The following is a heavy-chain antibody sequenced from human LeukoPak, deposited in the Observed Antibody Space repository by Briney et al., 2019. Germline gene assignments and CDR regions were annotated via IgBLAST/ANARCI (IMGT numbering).Heavy chain of an antibody. J-gene: IGHJ4*02. CDR2: IRSKANSYAT. V-gene: IGHV3-73*01. Sequence: PGGSLRLSCAASGFTFSGSAMHWVRQASGKGLEWVGRIRSKANSYATVYAASVKGRFTISRDDSKNTAYLQMNSLKTEDTAVYYCTRHAVGSSGTIDYWGQGTLVTVSS. CDR3: TRHAVGSSGTIDY. CDR1: GFTFSGSA. D-gene: IGHD2-2*01.